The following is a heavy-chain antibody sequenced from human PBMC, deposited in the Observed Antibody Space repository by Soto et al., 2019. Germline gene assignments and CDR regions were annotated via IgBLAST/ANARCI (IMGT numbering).Heavy chain of an antibody. D-gene: IGHD5-18*01. CDR1: GFTFSSYW. Sequence: EVQLVESGGGLVQPGGSLRLSCAASGFTFSSYWMHWVRQAPGKGLVWVSRINSDGSSTTYADSVKGRFTISRDNAKNTLYLQMNSLRAEDTAVYYCASYGSSGYSYGVLGHWGQGTLVTVSS. V-gene: IGHV3-74*01. CDR2: INSDGSST. J-gene: IGHJ4*02. CDR3: ASYGSSGYSYGVLGH.